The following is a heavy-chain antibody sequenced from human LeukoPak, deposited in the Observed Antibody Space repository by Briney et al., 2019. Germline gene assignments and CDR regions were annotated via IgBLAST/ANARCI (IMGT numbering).Heavy chain of an antibody. V-gene: IGHV3-43*01. J-gene: IGHJ4*02. CDR3: STERQKYFDY. Sequence: GGSLRLSCAASGFSFNDYTMHWVRQAPGKGLEWVSLITRDGGSTFYADSVKGRFTISRDSSKNSLYLQMNSLRTEDTALYYCSTERQKYFDYWGQGTLVTVSS. CDR1: GFSFNDYT. CDR2: ITRDGGST.